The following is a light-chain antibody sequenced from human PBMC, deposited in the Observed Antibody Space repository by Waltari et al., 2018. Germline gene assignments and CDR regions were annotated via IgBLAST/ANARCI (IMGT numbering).Light chain of an antibody. Sequence: EVVLTQSPATLSLSPGERATLSCRASQSIRTYLAWYQQKPGQAPRLLIYDASKRATDIPARFSGSGSGTDFILTISSLEPEDFAIYYCQQYGSSPWTFGQGTKVEIK. CDR2: DAS. CDR3: QQYGSSPWT. J-gene: IGKJ1*01. V-gene: IGKV3-11*01. CDR1: QSIRTY.